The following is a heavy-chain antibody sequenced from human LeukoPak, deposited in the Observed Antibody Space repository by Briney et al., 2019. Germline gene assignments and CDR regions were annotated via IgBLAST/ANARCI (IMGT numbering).Heavy chain of an antibody. CDR2: IYYIGST. J-gene: IGHJ4*02. CDR1: GGSISTYY. D-gene: IGHD3-9*01. CDR3: ARGRYFADY. Sequence: SETLSLTCTVSGGSISTYYWSWIRQPPGKGLEWIGYIYYIGSTNYNPSLKSRVTISVDTSRSQFSLKLSSVTAADTAVYYCARGRYFADYWGQGTLVTVSS. V-gene: IGHV4-59*01.